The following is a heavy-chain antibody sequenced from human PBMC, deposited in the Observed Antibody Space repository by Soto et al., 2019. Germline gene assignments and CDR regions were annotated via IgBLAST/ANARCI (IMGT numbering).Heavy chain of an antibody. CDR3: ASIVVVPAATLHDAFDI. CDR2: INAYNGNT. Sequence: ASVKVSCKASGYTFTGYYMHWVRQAPGQGLEWMGWINAYNGNTNYAQKLQGRVTVTTDTSTSTAYMELRSLRSDDTAVYYCASIVVVPAATLHDAFDIWGQGTMVTVSS. D-gene: IGHD2-2*01. J-gene: IGHJ3*02. V-gene: IGHV1-18*04. CDR1: GYTFTGYY.